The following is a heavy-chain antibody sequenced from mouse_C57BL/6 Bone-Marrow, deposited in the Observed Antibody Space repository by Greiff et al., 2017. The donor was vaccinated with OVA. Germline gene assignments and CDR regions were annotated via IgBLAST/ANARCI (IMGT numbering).Heavy chain of an antibody. V-gene: IGHV5-4*01. CDR2: ISDGGSYT. J-gene: IGHJ4*01. Sequence: DVHLVESGGGLVKPGGSLKLSCAASGFTFSSYAMSWVRQTPEKRLEWVATISDGGSYTYYPDNVKGRFTISRDNAKNNLYLQMSHLKSEDTAMYYCARPYDYERGYYAMDYWGQGTSVTVSS. CDR3: ARPYDYERGYYAMDY. D-gene: IGHD2-4*01. CDR1: GFTFSSYA.